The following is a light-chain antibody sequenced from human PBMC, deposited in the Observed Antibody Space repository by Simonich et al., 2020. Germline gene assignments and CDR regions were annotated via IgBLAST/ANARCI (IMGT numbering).Light chain of an antibody. V-gene: IGLV2-14*01. CDR1: SSDVGGYNY. J-gene: IGLJ2*01. CDR2: DVS. CDR3: SSYTSSSTVV. Sequence: QSALTQPASVSGSPGQSITISCTGTSSDVGGYNYVSWYQQHPGNAPKLMIYDVSKRPSGGSNRFSGSKSGNTASLTISGLQAEDEADYYCSSYTSSSTVVFGGGTKLTVL.